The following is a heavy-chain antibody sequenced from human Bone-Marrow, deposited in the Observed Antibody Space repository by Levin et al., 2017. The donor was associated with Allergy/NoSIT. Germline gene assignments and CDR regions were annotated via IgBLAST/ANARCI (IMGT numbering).Heavy chain of an antibody. CDR2: IYYSGST. D-gene: IGHD5-12*01. CDR3: ARSRVSSGHLFDY. Sequence: SETLSLTCTVSGGSISSYYWSWIRQPPGKGLEWIGYIYYSGSTNYNPSLKSRVTISVDTSKNQFSLKLSSVTAADTAVYYCARSRVSSGHLFDYWGQGTLVTVSS. V-gene: IGHV4-59*01. CDR1: GGSISSYY. J-gene: IGHJ4*02.